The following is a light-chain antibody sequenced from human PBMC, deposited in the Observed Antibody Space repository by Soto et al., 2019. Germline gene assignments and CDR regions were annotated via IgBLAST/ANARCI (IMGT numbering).Light chain of an antibody. CDR2: GAS. CDR1: QSISSNY. J-gene: IGKJ1*01. CDR3: QQYGSSPRT. V-gene: IGKV3-20*01. Sequence: EIVLTQSPGTLSMSPGERATLSCRASQSISSNYLDRYQQKPGQAPRLLIYGASSRATGIPDRFSGSGSGTDFTLTISRLEAEDFAVYYCQQYGSSPRTLGQGTKVEFK.